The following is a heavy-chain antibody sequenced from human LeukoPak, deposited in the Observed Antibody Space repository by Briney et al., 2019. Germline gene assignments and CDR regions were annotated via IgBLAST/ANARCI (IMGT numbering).Heavy chain of an antibody. Sequence: PGGSLRLSCAASGFTVSNNYMSWVRQAPGKGLEWVSYISSSGSTIYYADSVKGRFTISRDNAKNSLYLQMNSLRAEDTAVYYCARLQWFGGYYFDYWGQGTLVTVSS. CDR1: GFTVSNNY. CDR3: ARLQWFGGYYFDY. CDR2: ISSSGSTI. J-gene: IGHJ4*02. V-gene: IGHV3-11*04. D-gene: IGHD3-10*01.